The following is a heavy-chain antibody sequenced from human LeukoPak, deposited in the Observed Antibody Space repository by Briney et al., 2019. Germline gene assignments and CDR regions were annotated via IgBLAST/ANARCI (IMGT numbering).Heavy chain of an antibody. CDR2: IYYTGST. D-gene: IGHD3-22*01. V-gene: IGHV4-61*05. J-gene: IGHJ4*02. CDR1: GGSISSSSYY. CDR3: ARHGGYHSPIDY. Sequence: PSETLSLTCTVSGGSISSSSYYWSWIRQPPGKGLEWIGYIYYTGSTNYNPSLKSRVSISVDTSKNQFSLKLSSVTAADTAVYYCARHGGYHSPIDYWGQGTLVTVSS.